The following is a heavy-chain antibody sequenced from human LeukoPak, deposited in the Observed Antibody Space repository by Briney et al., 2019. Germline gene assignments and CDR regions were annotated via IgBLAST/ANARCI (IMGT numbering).Heavy chain of an antibody. Sequence: QPGRSLRLSCAASGYTFDHYAVHWARQAPGKGLEWVTGYTWNSCSIGYADSVKGRFTISRDNAKNSLSLQMKTLRPEDTALYYCAGVPYGDCGRNYWGQGTLVIVTS. V-gene: IGHV3-9*01. CDR3: AGVPYGDCGRNY. D-gene: IGHD4-17*01. CDR1: GYTFDHYA. J-gene: IGHJ4*02. CDR2: YTWNSCSI.